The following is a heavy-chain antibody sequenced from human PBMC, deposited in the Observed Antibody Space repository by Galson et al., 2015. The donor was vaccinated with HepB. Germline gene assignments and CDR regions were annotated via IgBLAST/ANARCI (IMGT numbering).Heavy chain of an antibody. CDR2: ISGGATYT. CDR1: RFTFSDYY. CDR3: ARVAHSDYGDHAHFDY. Sequence: ASRFTFSDYYLTWIRQAPGKGLEWLSYISGGATYTNYANSVKGRFTISRDNAKNSLYLHMRGLRDDDTAVYYCARVAHSDYGDHAHFDYWGQGTLVTVSS. D-gene: IGHD4-17*01. J-gene: IGHJ4*02. V-gene: IGHV3-11*06.